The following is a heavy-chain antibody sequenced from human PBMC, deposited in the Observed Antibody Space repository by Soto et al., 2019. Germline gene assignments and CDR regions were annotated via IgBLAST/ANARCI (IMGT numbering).Heavy chain of an antibody. CDR3: ARHPPSYYYYGMDV. Sequence: QLQLQESGPGLVKPSETLSLTCTVSGGSIRSSSYYWGWIRQPPGEGLEWIGSIYYSGSTYYNPSLKSRVTISVDTSKNQFSRKLSSVSAADTAVYYCARHPPSYYYYGMDVWGRGTTVSVSS. J-gene: IGHJ6*02. CDR2: IYYSGST. CDR1: GGSIRSSSYY. V-gene: IGHV4-39*01.